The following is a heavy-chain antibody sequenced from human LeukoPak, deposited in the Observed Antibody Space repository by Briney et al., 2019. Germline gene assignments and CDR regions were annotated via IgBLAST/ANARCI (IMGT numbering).Heavy chain of an antibody. CDR1: GFTLSSYA. CDR3: VSFYETY. D-gene: IGHD2-2*01. Sequence: GGSLRLSCAASGFTLSSYAMTWVRQAPGGGLEWVSSVDGGGGGTYYADSVKGRFTISKDNAKNTVYLQMNNLRAEDTAVYYCVSFYETYWGRGTLVTVSS. V-gene: IGHV3-23*01. J-gene: IGHJ4*02. CDR2: VDGGGGGT.